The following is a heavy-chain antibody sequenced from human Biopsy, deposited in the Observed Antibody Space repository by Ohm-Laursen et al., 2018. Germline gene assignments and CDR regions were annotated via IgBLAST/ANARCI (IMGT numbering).Heavy chain of an antibody. CDR1: GGSVSDSFHY. V-gene: IGHV4-61*03. CDR2: ISHTGYT. Sequence: SDTLSLTCTVSGGSVSDSFHYWTWIRQPPGKGLEWIGHISHTGYTSYKSSPKSRVTISLDTSRKHFSLRLTSLAAADTAVYYCARGSNEYGGLYFPHWGQGTLVTVSS. D-gene: IGHD4-23*01. CDR3: ARGSNEYGGLYFPH. J-gene: IGHJ1*01.